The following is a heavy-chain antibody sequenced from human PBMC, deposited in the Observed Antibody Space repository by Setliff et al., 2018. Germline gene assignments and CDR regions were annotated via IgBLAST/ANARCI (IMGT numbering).Heavy chain of an antibody. J-gene: IGHJ4*02. V-gene: IGHV1-18*01. Sequence: WASVKVSCKASGYMFRSYGINWIRQAPGQGPEWMGWISAYNDNTNSAEKFQDRITITADTSTSTSYMELRSLTSDDTAVYFCARDRKSSPEHYYFDYWGQGTLVTVSS. CDR2: ISAYNDNT. CDR1: GYMFRSYG. CDR3: ARDRKSSPEHYYFDY.